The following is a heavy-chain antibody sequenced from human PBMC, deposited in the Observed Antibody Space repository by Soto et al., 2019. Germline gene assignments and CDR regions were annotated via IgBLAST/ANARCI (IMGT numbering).Heavy chain of an antibody. CDR1: GYTFTNHG. J-gene: IGHJ3*02. D-gene: IGHD3-16*01. Sequence: QVQLVQSGAEVKKPGASVKVSCKTSGYTFTNHGINWVRQAPGQGLEWMGWINPYNANVNYAQKLQGRVTMTTDTSTSTAYMDLRSLTSHYTAVYYCARDRVAGIWGDAFDIWGQGTMVTVSS. CDR2: INPYNANV. V-gene: IGHV1-18*04. CDR3: ARDRVAGIWGDAFDI.